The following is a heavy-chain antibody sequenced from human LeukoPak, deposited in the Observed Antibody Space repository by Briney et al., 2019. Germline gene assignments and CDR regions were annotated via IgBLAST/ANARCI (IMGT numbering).Heavy chain of an antibody. CDR1: GFTFSSYS. D-gene: IGHD6-19*01. V-gene: IGHV3-48*04. CDR3: ARDQKVQWLGLDY. J-gene: IGHJ4*02. CDR2: ISSSSSTI. Sequence: GGSLRLSCAASGFTFSSYSMNGVRQAPGKGLEGVSYISSSSSTIYYADSVKGRFTISRNNAKNSLYLQMNSLRAEDTAVYYCARDQKVQWLGLDYWGQGTLVTVSS.